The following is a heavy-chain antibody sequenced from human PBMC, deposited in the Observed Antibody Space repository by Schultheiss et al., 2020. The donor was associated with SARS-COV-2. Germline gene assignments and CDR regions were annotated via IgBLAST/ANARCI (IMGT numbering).Heavy chain of an antibody. V-gene: IGHV3-74*01. CDR2: INSDGSST. Sequence: GGSLRLSFAASGFTFDDYGMSWVRQAPGKGLVWVSRINSDGSSTSYADSVKGRFTISRDNAKNSLYLQMNSLRAEDTAVYYCARDGMVRGVRPFDYWGQGTLVTVSS. J-gene: IGHJ4*02. CDR3: ARDGMVRGVRPFDY. CDR1: GFTFDDYG. D-gene: IGHD3-10*01.